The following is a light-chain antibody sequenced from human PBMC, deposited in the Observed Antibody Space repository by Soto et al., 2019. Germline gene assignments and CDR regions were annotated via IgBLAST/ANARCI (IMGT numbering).Light chain of an antibody. CDR3: QQSYTTPRT. CDR2: AAS. J-gene: IGKJ3*01. CDR1: QSISNY. Sequence: DIQMTQSPSPLSASVGDRVSITCRASQSISNYLNWYQQRPGEAPKLLIYAASNLQTGVPSRFSGSGSGTDFTLTISCLQPEDFATYYCQQSYTTPRTFGPGTRVDVK. V-gene: IGKV1-39*01.